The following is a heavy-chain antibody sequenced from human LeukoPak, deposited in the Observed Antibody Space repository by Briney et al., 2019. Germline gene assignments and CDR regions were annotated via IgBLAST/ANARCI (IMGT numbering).Heavy chain of an antibody. V-gene: IGHV4-39*01. CDR3: ARVGGDY. CDR1: GGSIISSNYY. CDR2: IYYSGST. D-gene: IGHD3-10*01. Sequence: SETLSLTCTVSGGSIISSNYYWGWIRQPPGKGLEWIGSIYYSGSTYYNPSLKSRVTISVDTSKNQFSLKLRSVTAADTAVYYCARVGGDYWGQGTLVTVSS. J-gene: IGHJ4*02.